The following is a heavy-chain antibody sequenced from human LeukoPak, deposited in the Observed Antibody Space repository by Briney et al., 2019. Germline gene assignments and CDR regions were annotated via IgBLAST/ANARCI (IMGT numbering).Heavy chain of an antibody. CDR3: AGRHCSGGGCYFAGADPFDY. CDR1: GFTVSSTY. Sequence: PEGSLRLSCAASGFTVSSTYMSWVRQAPGKGLEWVSVIYSGGNIYYIESVKGRFTISRDTSKNTLYLQMNSLRAEDTAVYFCAGRHCSGGGCYFAGADPFDYWGQGTLVTVSS. CDR2: IYSGGNI. D-gene: IGHD2-15*01. V-gene: IGHV3-53*01. J-gene: IGHJ4*02.